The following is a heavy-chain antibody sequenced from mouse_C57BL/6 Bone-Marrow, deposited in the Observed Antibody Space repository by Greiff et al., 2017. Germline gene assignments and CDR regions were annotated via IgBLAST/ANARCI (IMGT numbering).Heavy chain of an antibody. CDR3: ARREGYYDDAMDY. CDR2: IYPRDGST. V-gene: IGHV1-78*01. J-gene: IGHJ4*01. Sequence: VQLQESDAELVKPGASVKISCKVSGYTFTDHTIHWMKQRPEQGLEWIGYIYPRDGSTKYNEKFKGKATLTADKSSSTAYMQLNSLTSEDSAVYFCARREGYYDDAMDYWGQGTSVTVSS. CDR1: GYTFTDHT. D-gene: IGHD2-4*01.